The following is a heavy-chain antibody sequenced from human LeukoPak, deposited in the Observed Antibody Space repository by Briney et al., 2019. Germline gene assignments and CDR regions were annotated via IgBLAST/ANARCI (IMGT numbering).Heavy chain of an antibody. CDR2: IYTSGST. J-gene: IGHJ4*02. V-gene: IGHV4-61*02. CDR1: GGSISSGSYY. Sequence: PSQTLSLTCTVSGGSISSGSYYWSWLRQPAGKGLEWIGRIYTSGSTNYNPSLKRRVTISVDMSKNQFSLKLSSVTAADTAVYYCAREFDSWGQGTLVTVSS. CDR3: AREFDS.